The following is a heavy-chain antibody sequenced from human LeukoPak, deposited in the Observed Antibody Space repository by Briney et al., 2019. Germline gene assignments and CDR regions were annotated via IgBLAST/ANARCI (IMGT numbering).Heavy chain of an antibody. CDR1: GYTFTSYG. CDR3: AREMRLDY. J-gene: IGHJ4*02. CDR2: ISAYNGNT. V-gene: IGHV1-18*01. Sequence: ASVNVSCKASGYTFTSYGISWVRQAPGQGLEWMGWISAYNGNTNYAQNLQGRVTMTTETSTRTAYMELRSLRSDDTAVYYCAREMRLDYWGQGTLVTVSS.